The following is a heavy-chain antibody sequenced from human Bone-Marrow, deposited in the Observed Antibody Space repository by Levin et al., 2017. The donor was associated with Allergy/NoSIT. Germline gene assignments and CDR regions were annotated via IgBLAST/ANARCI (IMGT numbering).Heavy chain of an antibody. CDR3: AKNGAAKLRFLELGLMDV. D-gene: IGHD3-3*01. V-gene: IGHV3-23*01. CDR1: GFTFSSYA. Sequence: GESLKISCAASGFTFSSYAMSWVRQAPGKGLEWVSAISGSGGSTYYADSVKGRFTISRDNSKNTLYLQMNSLRAEDTAVYYCAKNGAAKLRFLELGLMDVWGKGTTVTVSS. J-gene: IGHJ6*04. CDR2: ISGSGGST.